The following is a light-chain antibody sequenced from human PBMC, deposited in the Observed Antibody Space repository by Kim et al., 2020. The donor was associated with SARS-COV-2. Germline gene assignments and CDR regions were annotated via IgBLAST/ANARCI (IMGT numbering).Light chain of an antibody. J-gene: IGLJ3*02. Sequence: NFMLTQPHSVSESPGKTITISCTRSSGSIASNYVQWYQQRPGSAPTPVIYEDNQRPSGVPDRFSGSVDSSSNSASLTISGLKTEDEADYYCQSYENNCWVFGGGTQLTVL. CDR1: SGSIASNY. CDR3: QSYENNCWV. CDR2: EDN. V-gene: IGLV6-57*03.